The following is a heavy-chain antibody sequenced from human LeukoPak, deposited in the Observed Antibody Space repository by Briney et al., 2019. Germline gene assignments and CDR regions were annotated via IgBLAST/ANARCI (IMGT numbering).Heavy chain of an antibody. J-gene: IGHJ4*02. CDR3: VREARGYHYTYFDY. Sequence: QPGRSLRLSCAASGFIFTKYGMHWVRQAPGKGLEWVAIIWYDGSQKHYADSVKGRFTVSREDAKNSLYLQMDSLRAGDTAVYYCVREARGYHYTYFDYWGQGTLVTVSS. CDR1: GFIFTKYG. V-gene: IGHV3-33*01. D-gene: IGHD5-18*01. CDR2: IWYDGSQK.